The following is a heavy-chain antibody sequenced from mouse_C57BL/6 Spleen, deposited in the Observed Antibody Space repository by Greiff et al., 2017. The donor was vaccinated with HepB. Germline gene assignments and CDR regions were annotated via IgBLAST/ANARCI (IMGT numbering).Heavy chain of an antibody. J-gene: IGHJ2*01. CDR1: GYAFSSSW. V-gene: IGHV1-82*01. CDR2: IYPGDGDT. D-gene: IGHD1-1*01. Sequence: QVQLQQSGPELVKPGASVKISCKASGYAFSSSWMNWVKQRPGKGLEWIGRIYPGDGDTNYNGKFKGKATLTADKSSSTAYMQLSSLTSEDSAVYFCARWGTTEEDYWGQGTTLTVSS. CDR3: ARWGTTEEDY.